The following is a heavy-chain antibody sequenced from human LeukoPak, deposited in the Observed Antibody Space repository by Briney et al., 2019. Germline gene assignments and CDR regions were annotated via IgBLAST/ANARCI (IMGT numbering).Heavy chain of an antibody. CDR2: ISSNGGST. J-gene: IGHJ4*02. V-gene: IGHV3-64*04. CDR1: GFTFSSYA. Sequence: GGSLRLSCSASGFTFSSYAMHWVRQAPGKGLEYVSAISSNGGSTYYADSVKGRFTISRDNSKNTLYLQMNSLRAEDTAVYYCAKGGRHYCSSTSCYEGEGDYWGQGTLVTVPS. CDR3: AKGGRHYCSSTSCYEGEGDY. D-gene: IGHD2-2*01.